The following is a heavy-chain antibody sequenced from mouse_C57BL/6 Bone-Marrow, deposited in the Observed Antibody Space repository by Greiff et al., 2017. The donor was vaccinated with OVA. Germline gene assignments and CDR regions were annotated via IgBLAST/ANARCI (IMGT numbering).Heavy chain of an antibody. CDR1: GYTFTDYE. D-gene: IGHD2-14*01. CDR3: TRKVRYWYFDV. Sequence: QVQLQQSGAELVRPGASVTLSCKASGYTFTDYEMHWVKQTPVHGLEWIGAIDPETGGTAYNQKFKGKAILTADKSSSTAYMELRSLTSEDSAVYYCTRKVRYWYFDVWGTGTTVTFSS. J-gene: IGHJ1*03. V-gene: IGHV1-15*01. CDR2: IDPETGGT.